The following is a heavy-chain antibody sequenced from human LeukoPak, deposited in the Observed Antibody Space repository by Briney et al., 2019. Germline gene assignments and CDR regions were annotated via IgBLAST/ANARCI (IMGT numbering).Heavy chain of an antibody. D-gene: IGHD2-8*02. CDR3: ARGHWSDY. J-gene: IGHJ4*02. V-gene: IGHV1-3*01. CDR2: INAGNGNT. Sequence: ASVKVSCKASGYTFTGYYMHWVRQAPGQGLEWMGWINAGNGNTKYSQKFQGRVTITRDTSASAAYMELSSLRSEDTAVYYCARGHWSDYWGQGTLVTVSS. CDR1: GYTFTGYY.